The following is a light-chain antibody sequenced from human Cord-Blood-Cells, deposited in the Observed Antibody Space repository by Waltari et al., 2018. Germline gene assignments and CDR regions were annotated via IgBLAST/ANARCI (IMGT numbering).Light chain of an antibody. V-gene: IGLV2-14*01. CDR3: SSYTSSSTWV. CDR2: DVS. Sequence: QSALTQPASVSGSPGQSLTISCTGTSSDVGGYNYVSWYQQDPGKAPKLMIYDVSKRPSGVSNRFSGSKSGNTASLTISGLQAEDEADYYCSSYTSSSTWVFGGGTKLTVL. J-gene: IGLJ3*02. CDR1: SSDVGGYNY.